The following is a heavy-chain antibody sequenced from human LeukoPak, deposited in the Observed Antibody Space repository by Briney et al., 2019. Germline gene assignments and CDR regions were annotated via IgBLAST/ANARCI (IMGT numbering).Heavy chain of an antibody. Sequence: ASVKVSCKASGCTFTGYYMHWVRQAPGQGLEWMGWINPNSGGTNYAQKFQGRVTMTRDTSISTAYMELSRLRSDDTAVYYCARDRPGMATIPFDYWGQGTLVTVSS. CDR2: INPNSGGT. CDR1: GCTFTGYY. D-gene: IGHD5-24*01. V-gene: IGHV1-2*02. J-gene: IGHJ4*02. CDR3: ARDRPGMATIPFDY.